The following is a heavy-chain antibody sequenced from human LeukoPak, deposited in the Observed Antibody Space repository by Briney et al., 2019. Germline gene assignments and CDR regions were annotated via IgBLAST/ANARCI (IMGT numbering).Heavy chain of an antibody. D-gene: IGHD4-17*01. CDR3: ARGPSGYGDKLYYFDY. J-gene: IGHJ4*02. CDR1: GFTFSSYA. Sequence: GGSLRLSCAASGFTFSSYAMHWVRQAPGKGLEWVAVISYDGSNKYYADSVKGRFTISRDNSKNTLYLQMNSLRAEDTAVYYCARGPSGYGDKLYYFDYWGQGTLVTVSS. CDR2: ISYDGSNK. V-gene: IGHV3-30-3*01.